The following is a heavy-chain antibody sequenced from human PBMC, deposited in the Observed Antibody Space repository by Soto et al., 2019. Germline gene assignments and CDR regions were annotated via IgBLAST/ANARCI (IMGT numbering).Heavy chain of an antibody. Sequence: PGGSLRLSCAASGFTFSSYAMHWVRQAPGKGLEWVAVISYDGSNKYYADSVKGRFTISRDNSKNTLYLQMNSLRAEDTAVYYCARDRYTWNLTSPTLFDPWGQGTLVTVSS. D-gene: IGHD1-20*01. CDR3: ARDRYTWNLTSPTLFDP. V-gene: IGHV3-30-3*01. CDR1: GFTFSSYA. J-gene: IGHJ5*02. CDR2: ISYDGSNK.